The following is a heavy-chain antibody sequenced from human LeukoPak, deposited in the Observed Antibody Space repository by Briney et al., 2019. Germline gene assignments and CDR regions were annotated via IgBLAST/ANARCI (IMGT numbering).Heavy chain of an antibody. CDR3: ARDFLQQQLVRHWFDP. CDR2: INPSGGST. J-gene: IGHJ5*02. CDR1: GYTFTNYY. Sequence: ASVKVSCKASGYTFTNYYMHWVRQAPGQGLEWMGIINPSGGSTSYAQKFQGRVTMTRDTSTSTVYMELSSLRSEDTAVYYCARDFLQQQLVRHWFDPWGQGTPVTVSS. V-gene: IGHV1-46*01. D-gene: IGHD6-13*01.